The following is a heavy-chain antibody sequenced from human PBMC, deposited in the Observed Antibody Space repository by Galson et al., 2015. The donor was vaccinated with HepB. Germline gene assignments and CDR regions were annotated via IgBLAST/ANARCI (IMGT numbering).Heavy chain of an antibody. J-gene: IGHJ4*02. CDR3: AREGDYPGKFDC. Sequence: SVKVSCKASGYTFTNYGISWVRQAPGQGLEWMGWISGYNGDTNVAHKVQGRVTMTTDTSTNTAYMELRSLRSDDTALYYCAREGDYPGKFDCWGQGTLVTVS. CDR1: GYTFTNYG. V-gene: IGHV1-18*04. D-gene: IGHD4-17*01. CDR2: ISGYNGDT.